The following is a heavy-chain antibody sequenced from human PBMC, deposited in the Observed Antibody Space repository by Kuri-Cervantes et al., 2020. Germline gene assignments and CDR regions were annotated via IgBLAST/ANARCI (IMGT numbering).Heavy chain of an antibody. CDR2: ISYDGSNK. CDR1: GFTFSSYA. CDR3: AKDGSYSNNLADFDY. Sequence: GGSLRLSCAASGFTFSSYAMHWVRQAPGKGLEWVAVISYDGSNKYYADSVKGRFTISRDNSKNTLYLQMNSLRAEDTAVYYCAKDGSYSNNLADFDYWGQGTLVAVSS. J-gene: IGHJ4*02. D-gene: IGHD4-11*01. V-gene: IGHV3-30-3*01.